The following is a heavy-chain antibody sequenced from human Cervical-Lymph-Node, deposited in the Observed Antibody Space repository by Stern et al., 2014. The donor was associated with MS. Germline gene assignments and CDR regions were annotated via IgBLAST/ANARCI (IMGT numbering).Heavy chain of an antibody. CDR3: AREGGNTAEYFQH. J-gene: IGHJ1*01. V-gene: IGHV3-33*01. CDR1: GFTFSSSG. CDR2: IYYDASNR. D-gene: IGHD4-23*01. Sequence: VQLEESGGGVVQPGRSLRLSCAASGFTFSSSGMHWVRQAPGKGLEWLPIIYYDASNRYYADSVKGRFTISRDNSKNTLYLQMNSLRTEDTAVYYCAREGGNTAEYFQHWGQGTLVTVSS.